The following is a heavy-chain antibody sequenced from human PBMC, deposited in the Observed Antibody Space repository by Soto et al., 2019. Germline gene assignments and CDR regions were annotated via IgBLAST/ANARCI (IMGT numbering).Heavy chain of an antibody. V-gene: IGHV3-48*02. D-gene: IGHD3-10*01. CDR3: ARGPDGIIDFDY. Sequence: GGSLRLSCAVSGFTFSSFGMNWVRQAPGKGLEWISYITSDSSTRHYADFVKGRFTISRDNAKNSLYLQMNSLRDEDTAVYFCARGPDGIIDFDYWGQGTQVTVSS. J-gene: IGHJ4*02. CDR1: GFTFSSFG. CDR2: ITSDSSTR.